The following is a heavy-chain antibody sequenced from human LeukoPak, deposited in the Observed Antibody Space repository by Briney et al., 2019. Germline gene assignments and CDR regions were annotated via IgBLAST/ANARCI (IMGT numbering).Heavy chain of an antibody. V-gene: IGHV5-51*01. CDR3: ARSRPSSHDAFDI. CDR2: IYPGDSDA. D-gene: IGHD6-13*01. J-gene: IGHJ3*02. Sequence: KCGESLKISCKGSGYSFTSYWIGWVRQMPGKGLEWMGIIYPGDSDARYSPSFQGQVTISADKSISTAYLQWSSLKASDTAMYYCARSRPSSHDAFDIWGQGTMVTVSS. CDR1: GYSFTSYW.